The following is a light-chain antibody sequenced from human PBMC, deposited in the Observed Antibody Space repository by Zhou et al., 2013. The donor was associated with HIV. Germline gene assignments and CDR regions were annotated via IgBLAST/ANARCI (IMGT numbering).Light chain of an antibody. V-gene: IGKV1-12*01. CDR3: QQANRFPQT. J-gene: IGKJ2*01. Sequence: DIQMTQSPSSLSASVGDRVTITCRASQDISTWLAWYQQKPGKAPKLLIYAASSLQSGVPSRFSGSGFGTDFTLTINRLHPEDFATYYCQQANRFPQTFGQGTKVEIK. CDR2: AAS. CDR1: QDISTW.